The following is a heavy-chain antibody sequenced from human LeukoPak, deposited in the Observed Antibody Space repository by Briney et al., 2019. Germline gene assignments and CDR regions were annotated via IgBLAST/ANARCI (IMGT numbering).Heavy chain of an antibody. CDR2: ISGSGGST. V-gene: IGHV3-23*01. CDR1: GFTFSS. CDR3: AKGPVPAR. Sequence: PGGSLRLSCAASGFTFSSWVRQAPGKGLEWVSAISGSGGSTYYADSVKGRFTISRDNSKNTLYLQMNSLRAEDTAVYYCAKGPVPARWGQGTLVTVSS. J-gene: IGHJ4*02. D-gene: IGHD2-2*01.